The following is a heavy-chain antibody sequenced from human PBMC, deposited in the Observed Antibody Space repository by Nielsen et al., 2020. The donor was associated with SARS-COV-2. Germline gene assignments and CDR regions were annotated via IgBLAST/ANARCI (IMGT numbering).Heavy chain of an antibody. J-gene: IGHJ3*02. V-gene: IGHV6-1*01. Sequence: WIRQSPSRGLEWLGRTYYRSKWYNDYAVSVKSRITINPDTSKNQFSLQLNPVTPEDTAVYYCARALLGYCSGGSCENDAFDIWGQGTMVTVSS. CDR3: ARALLGYCSGGSCENDAFDI. CDR2: TYYRSKWYN. D-gene: IGHD2-15*01.